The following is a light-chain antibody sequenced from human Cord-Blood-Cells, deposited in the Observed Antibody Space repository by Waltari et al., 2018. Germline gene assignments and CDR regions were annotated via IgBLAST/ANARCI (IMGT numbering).Light chain of an antibody. J-gene: IGKJ3*01. Sequence: DIQMTQSPSSLSASAGDRVTITCRASQVISNYLAWYQQKPGKVPKLLIYAASTLQSGVPSRFSGSGSGTDLTLTISSLQPEDVATYYCQKYNSAPPFTFGPGTKGDIK. CDR3: QKYNSAPPFT. CDR1: QVISNY. CDR2: AAS. V-gene: IGKV1-27*01.